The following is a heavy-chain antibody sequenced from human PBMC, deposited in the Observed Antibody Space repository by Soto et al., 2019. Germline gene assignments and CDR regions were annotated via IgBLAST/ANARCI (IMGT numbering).Heavy chain of an antibody. Sequence: GASVKVSCKASGGTFSSYAISWVRQAPGQGLEWMGGIIPIFGTANYAQKFQGRVTITADESTSTAYMELSSLRSEDTAVYYCARGPRESGEWLLFDYWGQGALVTVSS. V-gene: IGHV1-69*13. CDR2: IIPIFGTA. CDR3: ARGPRESGEWLLFDY. CDR1: GGTFSSYA. J-gene: IGHJ4*02. D-gene: IGHD3-3*01.